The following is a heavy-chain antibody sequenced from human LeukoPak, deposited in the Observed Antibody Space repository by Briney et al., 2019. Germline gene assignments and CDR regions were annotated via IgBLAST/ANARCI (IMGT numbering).Heavy chain of an antibody. Sequence: ASVKVSCKASGYTFTSYYMHWVRQAPGQGLEWMGWISAYNGNTNYAQKLQGRVTMTTDTSTSTAYMELRSPRSDDTAVYYCARDYYGSGSQLSTPFDYWGQGTLVTVSS. CDR1: GYTFTSYY. CDR2: ISAYNGNT. CDR3: ARDYYGSGSQLSTPFDY. D-gene: IGHD3-10*01. V-gene: IGHV1-18*04. J-gene: IGHJ4*02.